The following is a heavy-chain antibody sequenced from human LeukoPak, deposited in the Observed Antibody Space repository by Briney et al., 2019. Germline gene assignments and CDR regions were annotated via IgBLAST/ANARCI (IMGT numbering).Heavy chain of an antibody. CDR2: IYSGGAT. CDR1: GFTVSSNY. D-gene: IGHD3-9*01. V-gene: IGHV3-53*05. Sequence: GGSLRLSCAASGFTVSSNYMSWVRQAPGKGLEWVSVIYSGGATYYTDSVKGRFTISRDNSKNTLYLQMNSLRAEDTAVYYCAKGPNYDILTGWRKTYNGFDIWGQGTMVTVSS. CDR3: AKGPNYDILTGWRKTYNGFDI. J-gene: IGHJ3*02.